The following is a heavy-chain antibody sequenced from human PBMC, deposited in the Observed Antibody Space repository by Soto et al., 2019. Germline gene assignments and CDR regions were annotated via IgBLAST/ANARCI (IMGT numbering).Heavy chain of an antibody. CDR3: AHTGTYYDYIWGSYRRSDAFDI. CDR2: IYWDDDK. CDR1: GFSLSTSGVG. D-gene: IGHD3-16*02. Sequence: QITLKESGPMLVKPTQTLTLTCTFSGFSLSTSGVGVGWIRQPPGKALEWLALIYWDDDKRYSPSLKSRLTITKDTSKNQVVLTMTNMDPVDTATYYCAHTGTYYDYIWGSYRRSDAFDIWGQGTMVTVSS. J-gene: IGHJ3*02. V-gene: IGHV2-5*02.